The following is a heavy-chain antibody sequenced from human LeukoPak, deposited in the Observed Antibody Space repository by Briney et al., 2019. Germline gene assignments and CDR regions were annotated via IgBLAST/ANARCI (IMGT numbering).Heavy chain of an antibody. CDR1: GFTVSSNY. J-gene: IGHJ4*02. CDR2: IYSGGST. Sequence: GGSLRLSCAASGFTVSSNYMSWVRQAPGKGLEWVSVIYSGGSTYYADSVKGRFTISRDNAKNSLYLQMNSLRAEDTAVYYCARDRYYDILTGYLAYWGQGTLVTVSS. CDR3: ARDRYYDILTGYLAY. V-gene: IGHV3-53*01. D-gene: IGHD3-9*01.